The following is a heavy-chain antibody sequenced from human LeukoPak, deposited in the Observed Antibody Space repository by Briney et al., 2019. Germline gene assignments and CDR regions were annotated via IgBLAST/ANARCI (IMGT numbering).Heavy chain of an antibody. Sequence: PGGSLRLSCAASGFTFRKYWMHWVRQVPGKGLVWVSRINNDGSDIGYADSVKGRFTISRDNAKNTLYLQMNSLRAEDTAVYHCARGAVNAGFDPWGQGTLVTVSS. CDR1: GFTFRKYW. J-gene: IGHJ5*02. CDR3: ARGAVNAGFDP. D-gene: IGHD4-11*01. CDR2: INNDGSDI. V-gene: IGHV3-74*01.